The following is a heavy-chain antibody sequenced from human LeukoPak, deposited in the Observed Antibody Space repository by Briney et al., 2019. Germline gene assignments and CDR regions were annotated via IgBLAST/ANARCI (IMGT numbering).Heavy chain of an antibody. V-gene: IGHV4-34*01. CDR2: INHSGST. J-gene: IGHJ4*02. CDR3: ARGEYCSSTSCYLGDY. Sequence: SETLSLTCAVYGGSFSGYYWSWIRQPPGKGLEWIGEINHSGSTNYNPSLKSRVTISVDTSKNQFSLKLSSVTAADTAVYYCARGEYCSSTSCYLGDYWGQGTLVTVSS. D-gene: IGHD2-2*01. CDR1: GGSFSGYY.